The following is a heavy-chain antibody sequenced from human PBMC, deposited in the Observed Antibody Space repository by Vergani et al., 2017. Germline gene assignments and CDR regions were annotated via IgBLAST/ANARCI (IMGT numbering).Heavy chain of an antibody. CDR2: ISSSSSYI. D-gene: IGHD2-15*01. CDR3: ARDTSSGGVF. J-gene: IGHJ4*02. Sequence: EVQLVESGGGLVQPGGSLRLSCAASGFTFSSYWMSWVRQAPGKGLEWVSSISSSSSYIYYADSVKGRFTISRDNAKNSLYLQMNSLRAEDTAVYYCARDTSSGGVFGGQGTLVTVSS. CDR1: GFTFSSYW. V-gene: IGHV3-21*01.